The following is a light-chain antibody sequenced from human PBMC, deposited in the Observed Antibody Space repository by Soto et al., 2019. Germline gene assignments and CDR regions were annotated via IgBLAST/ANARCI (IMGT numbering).Light chain of an antibody. Sequence: QAVVTQPASVSGSPGQSITISCTGTSSDVGGYKFVSWYQQHPGKAPKLMIYEVSNRPSGVSSRFSGSKSGNTASLTISGLQAEDEADYYCGSYTGSIYVFGTGTQLTVL. J-gene: IGLJ1*01. V-gene: IGLV2-14*01. CDR1: SSDVGGYKF. CDR2: EVS. CDR3: GSYTGSIYV.